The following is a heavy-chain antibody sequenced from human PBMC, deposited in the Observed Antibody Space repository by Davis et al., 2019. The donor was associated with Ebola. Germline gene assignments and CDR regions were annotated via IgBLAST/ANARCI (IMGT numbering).Heavy chain of an antibody. CDR3: ARAGSSGWYTTTMDV. CDR2: INHSGST. Sequence: SETLSLTCAVYVGSFSGYYWTYIRQPPGKGLEWIGEINHSGSTNYNPSLKSRVTISVDKSKNQFSLKLSSVTAADTAVYYCARAGSSGWYTTTMDVWGQGTTVTVSS. V-gene: IGHV4-34*01. CDR1: VGSFSGYY. J-gene: IGHJ6*02. D-gene: IGHD6-19*01.